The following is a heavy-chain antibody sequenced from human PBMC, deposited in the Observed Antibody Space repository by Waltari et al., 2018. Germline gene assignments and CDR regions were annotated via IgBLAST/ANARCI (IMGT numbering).Heavy chain of an antibody. CDR3: ARPAVGATTFFDY. CDR1: GYSISSGYY. J-gene: IGHJ4*02. V-gene: IGHV4-38-2*01. Sequence: QVQLQESGPGLVKPSETLSLTCAVSGYSISSGYYWGWIRQPPGKGLEWIGSIYHSGSTYYNPSLKSRVTISVDTSKNQFSLKLSSVTAADTAVYYCARPAVGATTFFDYWGQGTLVIVSS. D-gene: IGHD1-26*01. CDR2: IYHSGST.